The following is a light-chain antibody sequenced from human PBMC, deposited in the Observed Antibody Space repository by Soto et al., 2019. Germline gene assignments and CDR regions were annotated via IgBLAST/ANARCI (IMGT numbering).Light chain of an antibody. CDR1: QSINSN. J-gene: IGKJ5*01. Sequence: EIVMTQSPATLSVSPGERATLSCRASQSINSNLAWYQQKPAQAPRLLIYGASTRATGLPARFSGSGAGTEFTLTISSLQSEDFAVYYCQQDNNWPSITFGQGTRLEIK. V-gene: IGKV3-15*01. CDR2: GAS. CDR3: QQDNNWPSIT.